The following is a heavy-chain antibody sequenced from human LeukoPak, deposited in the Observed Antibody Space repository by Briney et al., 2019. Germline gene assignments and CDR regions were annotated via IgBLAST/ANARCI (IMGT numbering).Heavy chain of an antibody. CDR3: GGGDYGDYGGVDY. Sequence: SEALSLTCTVSGGSISSYYWSWIRQPPGKGLEWIGYIYYSGSTNYNPSLKSRVTISVDTSKKQFSLKLSSVTAADTAVYYCGGGDYGDYGGVDYWGQGTLVTVSS. CDR1: GGSISSYY. CDR2: IYYSGST. V-gene: IGHV4-59*08. J-gene: IGHJ4*02. D-gene: IGHD4-17*01.